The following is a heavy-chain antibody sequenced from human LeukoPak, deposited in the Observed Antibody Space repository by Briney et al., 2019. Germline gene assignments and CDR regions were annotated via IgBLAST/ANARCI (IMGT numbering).Heavy chain of an antibody. Sequence: GGSLRLSCAASGFTFSDYYMSWIRQAPGKGLEWVSYISSSGSTIYYADSVKGRFTISRDNAKNSLYLQMNSLRAEDTAVYYCASLVGSGSYLEYYYYYMDVWGKGTTVTVSS. V-gene: IGHV3-11*01. D-gene: IGHD3-10*01. CDR3: ASLVGSGSYLEYYYYYMDV. CDR2: ISSSGSTI. CDR1: GFTFSDYY. J-gene: IGHJ6*03.